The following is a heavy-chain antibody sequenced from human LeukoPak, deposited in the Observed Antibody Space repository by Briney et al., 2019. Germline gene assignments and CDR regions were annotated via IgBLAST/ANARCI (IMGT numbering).Heavy chain of an antibody. V-gene: IGHV3-30*04. J-gene: IGHJ4*02. CDR3: ARVYQQWLLIFDVY. D-gene: IGHD6-19*01. CDR1: GFTFSSYA. CDR2: ISYDGSNK. Sequence: GGSLRLSCAASGFTFSSYAMHWVRQAPGKGLEWVAVISYDGSNKYYADSVKGRFTISRDNSKNTLYLQMNSLRAEDTAVYYCARVYQQWLLIFDVYWGQGTLVTVSS.